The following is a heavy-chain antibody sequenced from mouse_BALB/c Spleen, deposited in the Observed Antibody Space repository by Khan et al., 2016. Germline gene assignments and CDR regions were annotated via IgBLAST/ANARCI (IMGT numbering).Heavy chain of an antibody. J-gene: IGHJ2*01. V-gene: IGHV5-17*02. CDR1: GFTFSSFG. Sequence: EVELVESGGGLVQPGGSRKLSCAASGFTFSSFGMHWVRQAPEKGLEWVAFISSGSSAIYYADTVKGRFTISRDNPKNTLFLQMTSLRSEDTGMYYCGRGDYWGQGTTLTVSS. CDR2: ISSGSSAI. CDR3: GRGDY.